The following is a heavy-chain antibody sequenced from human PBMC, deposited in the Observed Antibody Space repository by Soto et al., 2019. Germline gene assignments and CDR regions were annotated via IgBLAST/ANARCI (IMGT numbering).Heavy chain of an antibody. CDR1: GFTFRSYV. Sequence: QVQLVESGGGVVQPGTSLRLSCVGSGFTFRSYVIHWVRQAPGKGLEWVALTSYDGSNNFYGDSVKRRFTISRHNSRNTVELQMDSLRFEDTALYFCARWGTTGGLVVWGQGDVVSVSS. CDR2: TSYDGSNN. J-gene: IGHJ4*02. CDR3: ARWGTTGGLVV. V-gene: IGHV3-33*05. D-gene: IGHD3-16*01.